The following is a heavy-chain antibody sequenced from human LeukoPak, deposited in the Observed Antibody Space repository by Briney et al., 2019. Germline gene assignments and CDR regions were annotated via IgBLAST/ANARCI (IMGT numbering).Heavy chain of an antibody. D-gene: IGHD1-26*01. Sequence: PGASLRLSCAASGFTFSSYAMSWVRQAPGKGLEWVSAISGSGGSTYYADSVKGRFTISRDNSKNTLYLQMNSLRAEDTAVYYCAKQWELLSWFDPWGQGTLVTVSS. J-gene: IGHJ5*02. V-gene: IGHV3-23*01. CDR3: AKQWELLSWFDP. CDR2: ISGSGGST. CDR1: GFTFSSYA.